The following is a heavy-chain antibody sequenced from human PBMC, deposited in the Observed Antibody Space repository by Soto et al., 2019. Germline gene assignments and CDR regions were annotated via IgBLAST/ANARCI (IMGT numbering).Heavy chain of an antibody. CDR2: VNPKSGNT. D-gene: IGHD2-2*03. CDR1: GYTFTRYD. J-gene: IGHJ3*02. Sequence: XVKVSCKPSGYTFTRYDLNGVRHAPGQGLEWIGSVNPKSGNTDDAQKFQGRVTMTRNTSIRTAYMELSRLRSVDTAVYYCARASYLDPAFDIWGQGTMVTVS. V-gene: IGHV1-8*01. CDR3: ARASYLDPAFDI.